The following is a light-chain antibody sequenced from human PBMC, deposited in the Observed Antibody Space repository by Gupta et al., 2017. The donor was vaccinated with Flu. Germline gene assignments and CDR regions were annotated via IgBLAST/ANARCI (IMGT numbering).Light chain of an antibody. CDR2: KNN. Sequence: QSVLTQPPSASGTPGQGVTISCSGSSSNIGSHTVSWYQQLPGTAPKLLIYKNNQRPSGVPDRFSGSKSGTSASLAISGLQSEDEADYYCAAWDDSLLRVFGGGTKVTVL. J-gene: IGLJ3*02. V-gene: IGLV1-44*01. CDR1: SSNIGSHT. CDR3: AAWDDSLLRV.